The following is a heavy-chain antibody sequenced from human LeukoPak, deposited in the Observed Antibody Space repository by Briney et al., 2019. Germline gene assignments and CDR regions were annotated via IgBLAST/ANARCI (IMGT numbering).Heavy chain of an antibody. Sequence: GGSLRLSCRTSGFTFADYAMTWFRQAPGKGLEWVGLTRNKAYGGTPEYAASVKGRFTISRDDSQGIAYLQMNSLITEDTAVYYCSRDQTPYYWGQGTLVTVSS. J-gene: IGHJ4*02. CDR2: TRNKAYGGTP. CDR3: SRDQTPYY. V-gene: IGHV3-49*03. CDR1: GFTFADYA.